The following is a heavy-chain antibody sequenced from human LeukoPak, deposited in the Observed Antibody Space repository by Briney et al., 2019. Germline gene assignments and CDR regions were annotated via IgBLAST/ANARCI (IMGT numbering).Heavy chain of an antibody. CDR1: GYTFTCSY. V-gene: IGHV1-46*01. D-gene: IGHD3-16*02. CDR3: ARDNSVGDIAWWFDP. J-gene: IGHJ5*02. CDR2: INPTGSST. Sequence: ASENVSCKGSGYTFTCSYMHWMRQAHGQGKGRMGLINPTGSSTLYAQKFQGRVTITRDMSTTTDYMELSSLRSEDTAVYYCARDNSVGDIAWWFDPWGQGTLVTVSS.